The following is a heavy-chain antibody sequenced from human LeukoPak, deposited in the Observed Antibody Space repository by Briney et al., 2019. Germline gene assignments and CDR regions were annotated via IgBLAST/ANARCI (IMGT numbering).Heavy chain of an antibody. Sequence: SETLSFTCSAPAGPIGSYSGTWIRQPAGKALDWIGRIQTRGTTNYNPSLKSRVTMSVDTSKNQFSLKLNSVTAADTAVYYCARGSGGGSGSYYRDYYYGMDVWGPGTTVTVS. CDR2: IQTRGTT. D-gene: IGHD3-10*01. J-gene: IGHJ6*02. V-gene: IGHV4-4*07. CDR3: ARGSGGGSGSYYRDYYYGMDV. CDR1: AGPIGSYS.